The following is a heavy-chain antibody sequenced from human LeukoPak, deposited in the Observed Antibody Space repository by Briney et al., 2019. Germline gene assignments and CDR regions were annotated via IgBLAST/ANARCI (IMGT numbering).Heavy chain of an antibody. CDR3: ARDHRREYYYYTTWTS. J-gene: IGHJ6*03. Sequence: GGSLRLSCAASGFTFSDYNMNWVRQAPGKGLEWLSSISDRTSNYISQADSVKGRFTISRDNAKNSLYLQMNSLRAEDTAVYYCARDHRREYYYYTTWTSGAKGPRSPSP. CDR2: ISDRTSNYI. CDR1: GFTFSDYN. V-gene: IGHV3-21*01.